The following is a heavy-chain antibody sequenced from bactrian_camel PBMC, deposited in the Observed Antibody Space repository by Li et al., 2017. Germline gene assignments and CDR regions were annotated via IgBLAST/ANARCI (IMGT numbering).Heavy chain of an antibody. CDR2: INDDSST. Sequence: DVQLVESGGGSAQPGESLRLSCIASGDAATDCMAWFRQAPGKGLEWVSTINDDSSTCYADSVKGRFTISKDNSERILYLQMNSLKPEDTAMYYCAAAPFPRAGRPSGGYCVAEPGYWGQGTQVTVS. CDR1: GDAATDC. J-gene: IGHJ6*01. V-gene: IGHV3S40*01. CDR3: AAAPFPRAGRPSGGYCVAEPGY. D-gene: IGHD2*01.